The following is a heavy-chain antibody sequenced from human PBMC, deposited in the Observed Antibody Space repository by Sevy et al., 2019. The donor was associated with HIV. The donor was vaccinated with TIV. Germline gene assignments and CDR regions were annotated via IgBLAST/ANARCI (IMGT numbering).Heavy chain of an antibody. Sequence: SETLSLTCTVSGGSISSYYWSWIRQPPGKGLEWIGYIYYSGSTNYNPSLKSRVTISVDTSKNQFSLKLSSVTAADTAVYYCARSHPGDGYTYLDYWGQGTLVTVSS. CDR1: GGSISSYY. D-gene: IGHD5-12*01. J-gene: IGHJ4*02. V-gene: IGHV4-59*01. CDR3: ARSHPGDGYTYLDY. CDR2: IYYSGST.